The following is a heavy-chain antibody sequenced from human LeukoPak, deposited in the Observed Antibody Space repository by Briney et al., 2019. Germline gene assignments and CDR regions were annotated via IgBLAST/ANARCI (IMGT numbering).Heavy chain of an antibody. CDR2: IHYSGTT. D-gene: IGHD6-13*01. Sequence: PSETLSLTCTVSGGSISSYYWSWIRQPPGKGLEWIGYIHYSGTTNYYPSLKRRVTIALDTSKNQFSLKLNSVTAADTAVYYCARGYSSSWGYFDYWGQGTLVTVSS. V-gene: IGHV4-59*01. J-gene: IGHJ4*02. CDR1: GGSISSYY. CDR3: ARGYSSSWGYFDY.